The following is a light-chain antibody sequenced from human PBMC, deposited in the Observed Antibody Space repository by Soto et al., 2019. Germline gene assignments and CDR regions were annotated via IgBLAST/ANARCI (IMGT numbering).Light chain of an antibody. V-gene: IGKV2-30*01. CDR1: EGLAFSDGNTY. CDR3: VQGTHWPRT. CDR2: KVS. J-gene: IGKJ1*01. Sequence: DVVMTQSPLFLPVTLGQPASISCRSSEGLAFSDGNTYLSWLQQRPGQSPRRLIYKVSNRGSGVPDRFSGSGSGTDFTLKISRVEAEDVGLYYCVQGTHWPRTFGQGTKVEIK.